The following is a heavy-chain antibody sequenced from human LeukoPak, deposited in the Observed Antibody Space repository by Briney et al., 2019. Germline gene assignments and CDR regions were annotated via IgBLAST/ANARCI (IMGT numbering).Heavy chain of an antibody. V-gene: IGHV4-38-2*02. CDR2: IYHSGRT. J-gene: IGHJ4*02. Sequence: SETLSLTCTVSGYSISSGYYWGWIRQPPGKGLEWIGSIYHSGRTFYNPSLKSRVTISLDTFKNQFSLKLSSVTAADTAVYYCARGRYWNYYGSGSHFDYWGQGTLVTVSS. D-gene: IGHD3-10*01. CDR1: GYSISSGYY. CDR3: ARGRYWNYYGSGSHFDY.